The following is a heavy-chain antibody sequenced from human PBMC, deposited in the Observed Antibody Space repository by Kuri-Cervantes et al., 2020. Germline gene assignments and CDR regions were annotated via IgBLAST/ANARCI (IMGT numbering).Heavy chain of an antibody. CDR1: GGSFSSYY. D-gene: IGHD2-2*01. Sequence: SQTLSLTCAVYGGSFSSYYWSWIRQPPGKGLEWIGEINHSGSTNYNPSLKSRVTISVDTSKNQFSLKLSSVTAADTAVYYCARGFHGGAAAATDYFDYWGQGTLVTVSS. CDR3: ARGFHGGAAAATDYFDY. J-gene: IGHJ4*02. V-gene: IGHV4-34*01. CDR2: INHSGST.